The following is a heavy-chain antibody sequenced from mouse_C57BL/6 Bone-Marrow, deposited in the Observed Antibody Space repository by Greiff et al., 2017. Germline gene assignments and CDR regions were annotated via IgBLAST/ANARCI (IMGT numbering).Heavy chain of an antibody. V-gene: IGHV1-19*01. J-gene: IGHJ2*01. CDR3: AREDYYGSSDYFDY. CDR1: GYTFTDYY. CDR2: INPYNGGT. D-gene: IGHD1-1*01. Sequence: VQLKESGPVLVKPGASVKMSCKASGYTFTDYYMNWVKQSHGKSLEWIGVINPYNGGTSYNKKFKGKATLTVDKSSSTAYMELNSLTSEDSAVYYCAREDYYGSSDYFDYWGQGTTLTVSS.